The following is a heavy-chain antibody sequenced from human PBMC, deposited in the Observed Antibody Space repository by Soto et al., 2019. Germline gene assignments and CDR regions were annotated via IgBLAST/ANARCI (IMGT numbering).Heavy chain of an antibody. CDR3: ARRGHGFTDYDILTGYYKGIYYFDY. V-gene: IGHV4-34*01. J-gene: IGHJ4*02. D-gene: IGHD3-9*01. CDR1: GGSFSGYY. Sequence: PSETLSLTCAVYGGSFSGYYWSWIRQPPGKGLEWIGEINHSGSTNYNPSHKSRDTISVDTSKNQFSLKLSSVTAADTAVYYCARRGHGFTDYDILTGYYKGIYYFDYWGQGTLVTVSS. CDR2: INHSGST.